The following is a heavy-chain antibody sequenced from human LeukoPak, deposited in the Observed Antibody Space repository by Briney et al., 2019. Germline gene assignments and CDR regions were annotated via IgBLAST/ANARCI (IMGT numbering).Heavy chain of an antibody. CDR3: ARAPRNYDILTGYYIDKIDY. CDR1: GGSISSYY. Sequence: SETLSLTCTVSGGSISSYYWSWIRQPPGKGLEWIGYIYYSWSTNYNPSLKSRVTISVDTSKTQFSLKLSSVTAADTAVYYCARAPRNYDILTGYYIDKIDYWGQGTLVTVSS. V-gene: IGHV4-59*01. D-gene: IGHD3-9*01. J-gene: IGHJ4*02. CDR2: IYYSWST.